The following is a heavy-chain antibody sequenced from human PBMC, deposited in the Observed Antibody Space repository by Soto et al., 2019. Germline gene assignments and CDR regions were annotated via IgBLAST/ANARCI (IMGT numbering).Heavy chain of an antibody. Sequence: SVKVSCKASGGTFSSYAISWVRQAPGQGLEWMGGIIPIFGTANYAQKFQGRVTITADESTSTAYMELSSLRSEDTAVYYCARNPISMVRGVIITLIFDYWGQGTLVTVSS. CDR2: IIPIFGTA. V-gene: IGHV1-69*13. CDR1: GGTFSSYA. J-gene: IGHJ4*02. D-gene: IGHD3-10*01. CDR3: ARNPISMVRGVIITLIFDY.